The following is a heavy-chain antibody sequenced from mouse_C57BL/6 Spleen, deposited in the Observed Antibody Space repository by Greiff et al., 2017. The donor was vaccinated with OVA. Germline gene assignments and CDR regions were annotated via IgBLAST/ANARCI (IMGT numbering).Heavy chain of an antibody. V-gene: IGHV1-76*01. CDR2: IYPASCHP. J-gene: IGHJ2*01. Sequence: QVQLQQSGAELVRPGASVKLSCKASGYTFTDYYINWVKQRPGQGLEWIARIYPASCHPYYNEKFKGKATLTAEKSSSTAYMQLSSLTSEDSAVYFCAREGDYHYFDYWGQGTTLTVSS. D-gene: IGHD2-4*01. CDR1: GYTFTDYY. CDR3: AREGDYHYFDY.